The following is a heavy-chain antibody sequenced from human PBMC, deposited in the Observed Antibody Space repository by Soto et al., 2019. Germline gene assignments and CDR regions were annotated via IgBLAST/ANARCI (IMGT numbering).Heavy chain of an antibody. J-gene: IGHJ4*02. D-gene: IGHD6-13*01. V-gene: IGHV4-4*02. CDR3: ARVLSYSSSWYDY. Sequence: QVQLQESGPGLVKPSGTLSLTCAVSGGSISSSNWWSWVRQPPGKGLEWIGEIYHSGSTNYNPSLKRRVTISVDQSKNQFSLKLSSVTAADTAVYYCARVLSYSSSWYDYWGQGTLVTVSS. CDR2: IYHSGST. CDR1: GGSISSSNW.